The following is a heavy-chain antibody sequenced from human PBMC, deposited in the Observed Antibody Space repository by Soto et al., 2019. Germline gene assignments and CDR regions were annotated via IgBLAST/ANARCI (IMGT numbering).Heavy chain of an antibody. Sequence: EVQLVESGGGLVQPGGSLRLSCAASGFTFSLYWMHWVRQAPGKGLVWVSRINTDGSSTDYADSVKGRFTISRDNAKNTLYLQMNSLRAEDTAVYYCARDRVAGDDAFDIWGQGTMVTVSS. CDR3: ARDRVAGDDAFDI. V-gene: IGHV3-74*01. J-gene: IGHJ3*02. D-gene: IGHD6-19*01. CDR1: GFTFSLYW. CDR2: INTDGSST.